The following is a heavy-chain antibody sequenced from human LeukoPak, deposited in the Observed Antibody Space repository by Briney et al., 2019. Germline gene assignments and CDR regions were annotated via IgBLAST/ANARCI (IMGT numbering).Heavy chain of an antibody. D-gene: IGHD1-26*01. Sequence: PSETLSLTCTVSGGSISSGSYYWGWIHQPPGKGLEWIASISYSGTTYYNPSLKSRVTISVDTSKNQFSLKLTSVTAADTAVYYCARISRPADRTVGPYYMNVWGKGATVTVSS. CDR3: ARISRPADRTVGPYYMNV. CDR1: GGSISSGSYY. J-gene: IGHJ6*03. V-gene: IGHV4-39*01. CDR2: ISYSGTT.